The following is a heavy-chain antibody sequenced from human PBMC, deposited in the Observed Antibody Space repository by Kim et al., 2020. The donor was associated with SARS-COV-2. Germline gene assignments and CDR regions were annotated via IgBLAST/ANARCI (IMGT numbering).Heavy chain of an antibody. CDR1: GFTFTSSA. CDR2: IVVGSGNT. J-gene: IGHJ4*02. CDR3: AALDGGKGKFDY. D-gene: IGHD2-15*01. V-gene: IGHV1-58*01. Sequence: SVKVSCKASGFTFTSSAVQWVRQARGQRLEWIGWIVVGSGNTNYAQKFQERVTITRDMSTSTAYMELSSLRSEDTAVYYCAALDGGKGKFDYWGQGTLVTVSS.